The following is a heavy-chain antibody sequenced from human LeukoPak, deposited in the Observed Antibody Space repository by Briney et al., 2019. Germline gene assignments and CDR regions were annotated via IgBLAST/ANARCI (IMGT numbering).Heavy chain of an antibody. J-gene: IGHJ6*02. CDR2: IIPFLGIA. Sequence: GASVKVSCKASGGTSIIYTISWVRQAPGEGLGWGGRIIPFLGIANYTQKFPGRVAITADKSTSTDYMELSSLRSEDTAVYYCARGSRITIFGGSLMDVWGQGTTVTVSS. CDR3: ARGSRITIFGGSLMDV. CDR1: GGTSIIYT. V-gene: IGHV1-69*02. D-gene: IGHD3-3*01.